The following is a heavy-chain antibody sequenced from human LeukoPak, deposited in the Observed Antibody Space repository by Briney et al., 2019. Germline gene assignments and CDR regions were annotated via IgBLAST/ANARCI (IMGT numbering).Heavy chain of an antibody. CDR2: ISSSSSYI. V-gene: IGHV3-21*01. D-gene: IGHD3-22*01. CDR3: AGDVSPIYDCSGYQSAFDI. J-gene: IGHJ3*02. CDR1: GFTFSSYS. Sequence: GGSLRLSCAASGFTFSSYSMNWVRQAPGKGLEWVSSISSSSSYIYYADSVKGRFTISRDNAKNSLYLQMNSLRAEDTAVYYCAGDVSPIYDCSGYQSAFDIWGQGTMVTVSS.